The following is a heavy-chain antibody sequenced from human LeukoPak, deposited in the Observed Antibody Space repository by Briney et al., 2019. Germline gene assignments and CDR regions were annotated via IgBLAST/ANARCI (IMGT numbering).Heavy chain of an antibody. V-gene: IGHV3-48*04. J-gene: IGHJ6*02. CDR2: ISSSTSTI. CDR1: GFTFSSYS. Sequence: GGSLRLSCAASGFTFSSYSMNWVRQAPGKGLEWVSYISSSTSTIYYADSVKGRFTISRDNAKNSLYLQMNSLRAEDTAVYYCARIFGATAPPYYYYGMDVWGQGTTVTVSS. CDR3: ARIFGATAPPYYYYGMDV. D-gene: IGHD4/OR15-4a*01.